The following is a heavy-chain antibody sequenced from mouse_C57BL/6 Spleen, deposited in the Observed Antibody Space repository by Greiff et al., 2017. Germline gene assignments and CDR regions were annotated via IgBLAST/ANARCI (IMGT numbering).Heavy chain of an antibody. CDR1: GYTFTDYN. D-gene: IGHD1-1*01. Sequence: VQLKESGPELVKPGASVKIPCKASGYTFTDYNMDWVKQSHGKSLEWIGDINPNNGGTIYNQKFKGKATLTVDKSSSTAYMELRSLTSEDTAVYYCARGKLGYYGSSYFDYWGQGTTLTVSS. J-gene: IGHJ2*01. V-gene: IGHV1-18*01. CDR3: ARGKLGYYGSSYFDY. CDR2: INPNNGGT.